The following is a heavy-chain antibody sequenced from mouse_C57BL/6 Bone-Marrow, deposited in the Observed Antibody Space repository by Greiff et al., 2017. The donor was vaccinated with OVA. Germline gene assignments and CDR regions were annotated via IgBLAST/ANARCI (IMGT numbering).Heavy chain of an antibody. D-gene: IGHD2-2*01. CDR1: GYAFSSSW. CDR2: IYPGAGDT. CDR3: ARRRWLGLAY. J-gene: IGHJ3*01. V-gene: IGHV1-82*01. Sequence: VKLVESGPELVKPGASVKISCKASGYAFSSSWMNWVKQRPGKGLEWIGRIYPGAGDTNYNGKFKGKATLTADKSSSTAYMQLSSLTSEDSAVCFCARRRWLGLAYWGQGTLVTVSA.